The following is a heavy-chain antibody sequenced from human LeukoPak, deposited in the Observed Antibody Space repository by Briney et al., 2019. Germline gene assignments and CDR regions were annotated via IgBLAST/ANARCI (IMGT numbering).Heavy chain of an antibody. D-gene: IGHD5-18*01. V-gene: IGHV4-38-2*02. Sequence: PSETLSLTCTVSGYSISSGYYWGWIRQPPGKGLEWIGNIHQSGSTYYNPSVKSRVSISMVTSKNQFSLKLNSVTAADTAVYYCARDSDHTSMLFKGFDYWGQGTLVTVSS. CDR3: ARDSDHTSMLFKGFDY. CDR2: IHQSGST. CDR1: GYSISSGYY. J-gene: IGHJ4*02.